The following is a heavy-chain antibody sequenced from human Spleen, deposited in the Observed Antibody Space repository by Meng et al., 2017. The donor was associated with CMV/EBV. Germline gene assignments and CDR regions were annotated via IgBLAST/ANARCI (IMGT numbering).Heavy chain of an antibody. D-gene: IGHD3-3*01. V-gene: IGHV3-11*01. CDR1: LTFSDYY. J-gene: IGHJ2*01. CDR3: ARKGDFWSGYLWYFDL. Sequence: LTFSDYYMSWIRQAPGKGLEWISYISSSGFTVYYADSVKGRFTISRDNAKNSLYLQMNSLRAEDTAVYYCARKGDFWSGYLWYFDLWGRGTLVTVSS. CDR2: ISSSGFTV.